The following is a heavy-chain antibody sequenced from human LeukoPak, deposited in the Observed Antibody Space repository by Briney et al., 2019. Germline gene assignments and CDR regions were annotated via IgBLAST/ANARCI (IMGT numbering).Heavy chain of an antibody. D-gene: IGHD6-13*01. V-gene: IGHV1-69*04. Sequence: SVTVSCKASGGTFSSYAISWVRQAPGQGLEWMGRIIPILGIANYAQKFQGRVTITADKSTSTAYMELSSLRSEDTAVYYCASGYSSSWNNWFDPWGQGTLVTVSS. CDR2: IIPILGIA. J-gene: IGHJ5*02. CDR1: GGTFSSYA. CDR3: ASGYSSSWNNWFDP.